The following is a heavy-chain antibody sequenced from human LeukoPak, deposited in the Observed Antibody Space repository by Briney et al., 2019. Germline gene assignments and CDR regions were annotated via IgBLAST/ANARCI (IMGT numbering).Heavy chain of an antibody. CDR3: ARDRPHYGAHPFDP. V-gene: IGHV3-30*04. CDR2: ISYGGHNK. Sequence: PGGSLRLSCAASGFIFSSYAMHWVRQAPGKGLEWVTVISYGGHNKYYADSVKGRFTISRDNSKNTLYLQMDSLRAEDTAVYYCARDRPHYGAHPFDPWGQGTLVTVSS. D-gene: IGHD4-17*01. CDR1: GFIFSSYA. J-gene: IGHJ5*02.